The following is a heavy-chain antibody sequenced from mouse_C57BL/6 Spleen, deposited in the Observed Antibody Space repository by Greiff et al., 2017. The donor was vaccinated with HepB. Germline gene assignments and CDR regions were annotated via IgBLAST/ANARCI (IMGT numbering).Heavy chain of an antibody. CDR2: IWSDGST. D-gene: IGHD2-10*01. Sequence: VKLQESGPGLVAPSQSLSITCTVSGFSLTSYGVHWVRQPPGKGLEWLVVIWSDGSTTYNSALKSRLSISKDNSKSQVFLKMNSLQTDDTAMYYCARHAYYGNYDAMDYWGQGTSVTVSS. J-gene: IGHJ4*01. CDR3: ARHAYYGNYDAMDY. CDR1: GFSLTSYG. V-gene: IGHV2-6-1*01.